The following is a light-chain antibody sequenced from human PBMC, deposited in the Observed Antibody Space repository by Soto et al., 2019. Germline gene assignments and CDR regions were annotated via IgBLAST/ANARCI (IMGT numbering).Light chain of an antibody. CDR1: SSDVGGYNY. V-gene: IGLV2-14*01. CDR3: SSYTSSSTPVV. J-gene: IGLJ2*01. Sequence: QYALTQPASVSGSPGQSITISCTGTSSDVGGYNYVSWYQQHPGKAPKLMIYDVSNRPSGVSNRFSGSKSGNTASLTISGLQAEDEADYYCSSYTSSSTPVVFGGGTKLNVL. CDR2: DVS.